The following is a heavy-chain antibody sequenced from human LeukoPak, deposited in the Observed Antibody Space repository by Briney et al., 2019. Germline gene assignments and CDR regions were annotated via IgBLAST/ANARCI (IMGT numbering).Heavy chain of an antibody. CDR3: AKVNWSGYAQYYYYGMDV. D-gene: IGHD3-3*01. J-gene: IGHJ6*02. V-gene: IGHV3-9*01. Sequence: PGRSLRLSCAASGFTFDDYAMHWVRQAPGKGLEWVSGISWNSGSIGYADSVKGRFTISRDNAKNSLYLQMNSLRAEDTAVYYCAKVNWSGYAQYYYYGMDVWGQGTTVTVSS. CDR1: GFTFDDYA. CDR2: ISWNSGSI.